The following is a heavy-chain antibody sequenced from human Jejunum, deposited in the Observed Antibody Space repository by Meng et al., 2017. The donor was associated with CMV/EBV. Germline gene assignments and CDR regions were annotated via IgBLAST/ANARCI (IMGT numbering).Heavy chain of an antibody. CDR3: ARGLSTSSSGY. CDR2: IYYTGST. CDR1: GDSISSSNYY. J-gene: IGHJ4*02. V-gene: IGHV4-39*07. Sequence: QLQLQVAGPALVKPSETLSLLCTVSGDSISSSNYYWGWIRQSPGKGLEWIGSIYYTGSTYYNPSLKSRLTISIDTSKNQFSLKLSSVTAADTAIYYCARGLSTSSSGYWGQGTLVTVSS. D-gene: IGHD6-6*01.